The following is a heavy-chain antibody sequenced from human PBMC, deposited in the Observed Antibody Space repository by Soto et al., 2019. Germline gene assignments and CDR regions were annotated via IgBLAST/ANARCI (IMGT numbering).Heavy chain of an antibody. CDR2: VNPRSGNR. CDR3: ARAPTVTDEKNDAFDF. D-gene: IGHD2-21*02. Sequence: VSVKVSCKASGYTFSNYDSNWVRQATGQGLEWMGWVNPRSGNRGYAQRFQGRVTMTRDTSTNTAYMELTSLTTDDTAVYYCARAPTVTDEKNDAFDFWGQGTMVTVSS. CDR1: GYTFSNYD. V-gene: IGHV1-8*01. J-gene: IGHJ3*01.